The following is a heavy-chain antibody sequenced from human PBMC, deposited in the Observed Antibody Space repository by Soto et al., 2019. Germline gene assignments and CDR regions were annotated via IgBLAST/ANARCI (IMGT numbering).Heavy chain of an antibody. CDR2: IYPGDSDT. J-gene: IGHJ6*02. CDR3: ARILAARRGGRGYYYGMDV. Sequence: GESLKISCKGSGYSFTSYWIGWVRQMSGKGLEWMGIIYPGDSDTRYSPSFQGQVTISADKSISTAYLQWSSLKASDTAMYYCARILAARRGGRGYYYGMDVWGQGTTVTVSS. D-gene: IGHD6-6*01. V-gene: IGHV5-51*01. CDR1: GYSFTSYW.